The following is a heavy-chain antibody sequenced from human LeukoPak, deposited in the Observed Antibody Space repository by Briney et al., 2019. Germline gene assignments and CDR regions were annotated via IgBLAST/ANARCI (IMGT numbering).Heavy chain of an antibody. V-gene: IGHV5-51*01. D-gene: IGHD3-9*01. J-gene: IGHJ4*02. Sequence: GESLKISCKGSGYSFTSYWIGWVRQMPGKGLEWMGIIYPGDSDTRYSPSFQGQVTISADKSISTAYLQWSSLKASDTAMYCCARTYFEAAHTAYYFDYWGQGTLVTVSS. CDR1: GYSFTSYW. CDR3: ARTYFEAAHTAYYFDY. CDR2: IYPGDSDT.